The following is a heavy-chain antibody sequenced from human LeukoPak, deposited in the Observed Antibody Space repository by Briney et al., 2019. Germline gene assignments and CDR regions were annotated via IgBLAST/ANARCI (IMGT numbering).Heavy chain of an antibody. J-gene: IGHJ5*02. CDR3: AREKDNYDEGSWFDP. D-gene: IGHD3-22*01. CDR1: GYSISSGYY. Sequence: SETLSLTCIGSGYSISSGYYWGWIRQPPGKGLERIGSIYHSGSTYYNPSLKSRVTISVNTSKNQFSLKLSSVTAADTAVYYCAREKDNYDEGSWFDPWGQGTLVTVSS. V-gene: IGHV4-38-2*02. CDR2: IYHSGST.